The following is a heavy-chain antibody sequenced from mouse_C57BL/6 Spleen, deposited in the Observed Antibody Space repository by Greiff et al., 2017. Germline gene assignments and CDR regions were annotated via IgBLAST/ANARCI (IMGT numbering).Heavy chain of an antibody. J-gene: IGHJ2*01. CDR3: ARGFGNCFDY. D-gene: IGHD2-1*01. Sequence: EVKLMESEGGLVQPGSSMKLSCTASGFTFSDYYMAWVRQVPEKGLEWVANINYDGSSTYYLDSLKSRFIISGDNAKNILYLQMSSLKSEDTATYYCARGFGNCFDYWGQGTTLTVSS. CDR1: GFTFSDYY. V-gene: IGHV5-16*01. CDR2: INYDGSST.